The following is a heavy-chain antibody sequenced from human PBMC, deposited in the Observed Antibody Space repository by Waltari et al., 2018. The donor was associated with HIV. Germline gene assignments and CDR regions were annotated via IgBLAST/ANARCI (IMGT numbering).Heavy chain of an antibody. V-gene: IGHV3-7*01. CDR1: GFTFSSYW. Sequence: EVQLVESGGGLVQPGGSLRLPCAASGFTFSSYWMSWVRQAPGKGLEWVANIKQDGSEIYYVDSGKGRFTISRDNAKNSLYLQMNSLRAEDTAVYFCARRGGRSSPLGYWGQGTLVTVSS. CDR3: ARRGGRSSPLGY. CDR2: IKQDGSEI. J-gene: IGHJ4*02. D-gene: IGHD6-13*01.